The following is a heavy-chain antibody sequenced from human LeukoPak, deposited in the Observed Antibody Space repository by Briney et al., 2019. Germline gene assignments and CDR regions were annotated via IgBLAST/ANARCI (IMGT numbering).Heavy chain of an antibody. Sequence: GGSLRLSCAASGFTFSTFWMNWVRQAPGKGLEWISYISSSSSTIYYADSVKGRFTISRDNAKNSLYLQMSSLRAEDTAVYYCARDPSRYYYDSSGYPGGQGTLVTVSS. V-gene: IGHV3-48*01. CDR1: GFTFSTFW. CDR2: ISSSSSTI. D-gene: IGHD3-22*01. CDR3: ARDPSRYYYDSSGYP. J-gene: IGHJ5*02.